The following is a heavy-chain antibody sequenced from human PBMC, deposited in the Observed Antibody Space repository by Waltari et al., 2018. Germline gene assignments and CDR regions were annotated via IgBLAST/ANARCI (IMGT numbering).Heavy chain of an antibody. V-gene: IGHV1-69*12. J-gene: IGHJ3*02. CDR3: AFTVSSSSVDAFDI. CDR2: VFPIFGTA. D-gene: IGHD6-6*01. CDR1: GGTFSSYA. Sequence: QVQLVQSGAEVKKPGSSVKVSCRASGGTFSSYAISWVRQAPGQGLEWMGGVFPIFGTANYAQTFQGIVTITADESTSTSYMELSSLRSEDTAVYYCAFTVSSSSVDAFDIWGQGTMVTVSS.